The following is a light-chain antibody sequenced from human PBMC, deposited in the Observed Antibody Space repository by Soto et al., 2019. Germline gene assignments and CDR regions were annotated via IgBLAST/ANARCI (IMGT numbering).Light chain of an antibody. CDR2: YDS. CDR1: NIGSKS. V-gene: IGLV3-21*04. J-gene: IGLJ2*01. CDR3: QVRDSSSDHVV. Sequence: SYELTQPPSVSVAPGKTARITCGGNNIGSKSVHWYQQKPGQAPVLVIYYDSERPSGIPERFSGSNSGNTATLTISRVEAGDEADYYCQVRDSSSDHVVFGGGTQLTVL.